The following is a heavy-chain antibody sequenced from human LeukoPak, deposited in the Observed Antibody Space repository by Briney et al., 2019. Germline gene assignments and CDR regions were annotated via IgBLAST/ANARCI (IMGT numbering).Heavy chain of an antibody. J-gene: IGHJ3*02. CDR3: AREYSSSFSDLKDAFDI. Sequence: GGSLRLSCAASGFTFSSYWMSWVRQAPGKGLEWVANIKQDGSEKYYVDSVKGRFTISRDNAKNSLYLQMNSLRAEDTAVYYCAREYSSSFSDLKDAFDIWGQGTMVTVSS. CDR2: IKQDGSEK. CDR1: GFTFSSYW. D-gene: IGHD6-13*01. V-gene: IGHV3-7*01.